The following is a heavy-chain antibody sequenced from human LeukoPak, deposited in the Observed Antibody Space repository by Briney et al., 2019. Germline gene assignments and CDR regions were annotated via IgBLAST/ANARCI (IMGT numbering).Heavy chain of an antibody. D-gene: IGHD2-15*01. J-gene: IGHJ4*02. Sequence: SETLSLTCAVYGGSFSGYYWSWIRQPPGKGLEWIGEIHHSGSTNYNPSLKSRVTISVDTSKNQFSLKLSSMTAADTAVYYCARESCYLGSCYYRTADYWGQGTLVTVSS. CDR2: IHHSGST. CDR1: GGSFSGYY. V-gene: IGHV4-34*01. CDR3: ARESCYLGSCYYRTADY.